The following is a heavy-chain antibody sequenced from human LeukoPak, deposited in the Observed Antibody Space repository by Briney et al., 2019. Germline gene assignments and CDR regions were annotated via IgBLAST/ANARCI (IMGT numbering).Heavy chain of an antibody. CDR1: GFTFSSYA. D-gene: IGHD3-22*01. Sequence: PGGSLRLSCAASGFTFSSYAMSWVRQAPGKGLEWVSAISGSGGSTYYADSVKGRFTVSRDNSKNTLYLQMNSLRAEDTAVYYCAATLARRYSYDSSGYYSDYGMDVWGHGTTVTVSS. V-gene: IGHV3-23*01. CDR3: AATLARRYSYDSSGYYSDYGMDV. J-gene: IGHJ6*02. CDR2: ISGSGGST.